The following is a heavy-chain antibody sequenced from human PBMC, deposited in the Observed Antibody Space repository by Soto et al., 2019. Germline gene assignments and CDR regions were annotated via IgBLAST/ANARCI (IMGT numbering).Heavy chain of an antibody. CDR3: ARGIAARTPPDN. CDR2: INPDGRTI. Sequence: GGSLRLSCAASAFSFSTSWMHWVPQAPGEGLVWVSRINPDGRTINYADSVKGRFTISRDNAKNSVYLQMNSLRAEDTAVYYCARGIAARTPPDNWGQGTLVTVSS. J-gene: IGHJ4*02. V-gene: IGHV3-74*01. CDR1: AFSFSTSW. D-gene: IGHD6-6*01.